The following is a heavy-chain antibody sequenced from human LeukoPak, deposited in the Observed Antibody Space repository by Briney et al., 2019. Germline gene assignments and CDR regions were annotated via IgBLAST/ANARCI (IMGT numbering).Heavy chain of an antibody. Sequence: PGGSLRLSCAASGFTFSGYWMSWVRQAPGKGLEWVANIKQDGSEKYYVDSVKGRFTISRDNAKNSLYLQMNSLRAEDTAVYYCASSTYCGGDCYSNWGQGTLVTVSS. D-gene: IGHD2-21*02. J-gene: IGHJ4*02. CDR2: IKQDGSEK. CDR3: ASSTYCGGDCYSN. CDR1: GFTFSGYW. V-gene: IGHV3-7*01.